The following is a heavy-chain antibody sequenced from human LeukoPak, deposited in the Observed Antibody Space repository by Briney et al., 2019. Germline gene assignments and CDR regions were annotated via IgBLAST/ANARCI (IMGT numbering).Heavy chain of an antibody. J-gene: IGHJ5*02. D-gene: IGHD3-9*01. CDR1: GGTFSSYA. Sequence: SVKVSCKASGGTFSSYAISWVRQAPGQGLEWMGGIIPIFGTANYAQKFQGRVTITADESTSTAYMELSSLRSEDTAGYYCARRYYDILTGYYDNWFDPWGQGTLVTVSS. V-gene: IGHV1-69*01. CDR3: ARRYYDILTGYYDNWFDP. CDR2: IIPIFGTA.